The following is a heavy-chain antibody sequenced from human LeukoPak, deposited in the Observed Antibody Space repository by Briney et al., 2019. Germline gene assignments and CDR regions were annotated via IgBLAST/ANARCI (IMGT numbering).Heavy chain of an antibody. CDR1: GFTFSSYA. Sequence: PGGSLRLSCAASGFTFSSYAMSWVRQAPGKGLECVSAISGSGGSTYYADSVKGRFTISRDNSKNTLYLQMNSLRAEDTAVYYCARERGGFCSSTTCSRAFDIWGQGTMVTVSS. D-gene: IGHD2-2*03. V-gene: IGHV3-23*01. CDR3: ARERGGFCSSTTCSRAFDI. CDR2: ISGSGGST. J-gene: IGHJ3*02.